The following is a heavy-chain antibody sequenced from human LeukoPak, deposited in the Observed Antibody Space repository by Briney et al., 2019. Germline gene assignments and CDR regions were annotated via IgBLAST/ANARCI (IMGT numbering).Heavy chain of an antibody. CDR3: ARRIAAAGFGY. CDR1: GGSFSGYY. D-gene: IGHD6-13*01. J-gene: IGHJ4*02. Sequence: SETLSLTCAVYGGSFSGYYWSWIRQPPGKGREWIGEINHSGSNNYNPPLKSRVTISVDTSKNQFSLKLSSVTAADTAVYYCARRIAAAGFGYWGPGTLVTVCS. CDR2: INHSGSN. V-gene: IGHV4-34*01.